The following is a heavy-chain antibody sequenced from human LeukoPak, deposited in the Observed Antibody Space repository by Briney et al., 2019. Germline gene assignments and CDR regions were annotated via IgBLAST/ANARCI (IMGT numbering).Heavy chain of an antibody. CDR2: INPNSGGT. J-gene: IGHJ4*02. D-gene: IGHD4-17*01. CDR3: ARDPYGDYAMIFDY. V-gene: IGHV1-2*02. Sequence: ASVKVSCKASGYTFTGYYTHWVRQAPGQGLEWMGWINPNSGGTNYAQKFQGRVTMTRDTSISTAYMELSRLRSDDTAVYYCARDPYGDYAMIFDYWGQGTLVTVSS. CDR1: GYTFTGYY.